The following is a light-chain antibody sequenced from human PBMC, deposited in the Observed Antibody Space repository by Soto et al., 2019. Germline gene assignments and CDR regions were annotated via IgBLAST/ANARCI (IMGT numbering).Light chain of an antibody. CDR3: SSYTRARTYV. Sequence: QSVLTQPPSASGSPGQSVTISCTGTSSDVGKYDYVSWFQHHPGKAPKLIIYEVSKRPSGVSNRFSGSKSGNTASLTISGLQADDEAEYFCSSYTRARTYVFGSGTKVTVL. CDR1: SSDVGKYDY. CDR2: EVS. J-gene: IGLJ1*01. V-gene: IGLV2-14*01.